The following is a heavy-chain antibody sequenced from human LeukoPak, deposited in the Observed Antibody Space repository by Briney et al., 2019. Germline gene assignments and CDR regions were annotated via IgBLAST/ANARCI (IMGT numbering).Heavy chain of an antibody. CDR1: GGSFSGYY. Sequence: SETLSLTCAVYGGSFSGYYWSWIRQPPGKGLEWIGEINHSGSTNYNPSLKSRVTISVDTSKNQFSLKVRSVTAADTAVYYCARTGRYTSSWFLDYWGQGTLVTVSS. D-gene: IGHD6-13*01. CDR3: ARTGRYTSSWFLDY. V-gene: IGHV4-34*01. J-gene: IGHJ4*02. CDR2: INHSGST.